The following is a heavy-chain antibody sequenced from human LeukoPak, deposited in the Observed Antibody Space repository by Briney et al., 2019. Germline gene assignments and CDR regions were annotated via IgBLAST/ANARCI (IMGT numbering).Heavy chain of an antibody. V-gene: IGHV3-7*01. CDR3: ARDGGNSGYDQLDY. D-gene: IGHD5-12*01. J-gene: IGHJ4*02. Sequence: PGGSLRLSCAASGFTFINYWMTWVRQVPGKGLEWVAKIKQDGSEKYYVDSVKGRFTISRDNGKNSVFLQMSALRAEDTAIYYCARDGGNSGYDQLDYWGQGTPVTVSS. CDR2: IKQDGSEK. CDR1: GFTFINYW.